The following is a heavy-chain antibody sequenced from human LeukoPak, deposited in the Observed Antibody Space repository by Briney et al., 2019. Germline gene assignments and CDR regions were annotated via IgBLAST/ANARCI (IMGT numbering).Heavy chain of an antibody. J-gene: IGHJ4*02. CDR2: ISGSGSIT. D-gene: IGHD3-10*01. V-gene: IGHV3-23*01. CDR1: VYTYSSYV. Sequence: GGSLRLFCASSVYTYSSYVMSWVPHPPGKGLEDGSDISGSGSITYYAESVKGRFTVARENSKNRVYVQMNSLRAEDTAIYYCAKDRRISLVRGDINWGQGTLVTVSS. CDR3: AKDRRISLVRGDIN.